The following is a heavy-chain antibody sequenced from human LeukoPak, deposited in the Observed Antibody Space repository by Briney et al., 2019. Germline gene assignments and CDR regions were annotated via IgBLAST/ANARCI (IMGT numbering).Heavy chain of an antibody. D-gene: IGHD6-19*01. J-gene: IGHJ4*02. Sequence: SETLSLTCTVSGGSISSSSYYWGWIRQPPGKGLEWIGSIYYSGSTYYNPSLKSRVTISVDTSKNQFSLKLSSVTAADTAVYYCARREGSGWYYLDYWGQGTLVTVSS. V-gene: IGHV4-39*01. CDR3: ARREGSGWYYLDY. CDR1: GGSISSSSYY. CDR2: IYYSGST.